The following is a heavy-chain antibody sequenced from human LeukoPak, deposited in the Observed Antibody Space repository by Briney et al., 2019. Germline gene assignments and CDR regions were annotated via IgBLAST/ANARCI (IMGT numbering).Heavy chain of an antibody. CDR1: GFTFSSYS. V-gene: IGHV3-21*01. J-gene: IGHJ4*02. CDR3: ARWSIAVAGNPFDY. Sequence: GGSLRLSCAASGFTFSSYSMNWVRQAPGKGLEWVSSISSSSSYIYYADSVKGRFTISRDNAKSSLYLQMNSLRAEDTAVYYCARWSIAVAGNPFDYWGQGTLVTVSS. D-gene: IGHD6-19*01. CDR2: ISSSSSYI.